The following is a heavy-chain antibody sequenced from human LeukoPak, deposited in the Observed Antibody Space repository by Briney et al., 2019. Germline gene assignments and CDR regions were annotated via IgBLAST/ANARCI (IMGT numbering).Heavy chain of an antibody. D-gene: IGHD3-16*01. J-gene: IGHJ4*02. V-gene: IGHV1-2*02. Sequence: ASVKVSCKASGYTFTGYYIHWVRQAPGQGLERMGWINPNSGGTNYAQKFQGRVTMTRDSSISTAYMELTRLISDDTAVYYCARDQAMGDYAWGSYNYWGQGTLVTVSS. CDR3: ARDQAMGDYAWGSYNY. CDR2: INPNSGGT. CDR1: GYTFTGYY.